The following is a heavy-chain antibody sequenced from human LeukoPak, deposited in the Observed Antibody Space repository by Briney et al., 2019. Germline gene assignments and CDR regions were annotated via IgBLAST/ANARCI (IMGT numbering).Heavy chain of an antibody. Sequence: SQTLSFTCTVSGGSISSGSYYWSWIRQPAGKGLEWIGRIYTSGSTNYNPSLKSRVTISVDTSKNQFSLKLSSVTAADTAVYYCAREPVPSIAALEALYYYMDVWGKGTTVTVSS. CDR2: IYTSGST. J-gene: IGHJ6*03. CDR1: GGSISSGSYY. CDR3: AREPVPSIAALEALYYYMDV. V-gene: IGHV4-61*02. D-gene: IGHD6-6*01.